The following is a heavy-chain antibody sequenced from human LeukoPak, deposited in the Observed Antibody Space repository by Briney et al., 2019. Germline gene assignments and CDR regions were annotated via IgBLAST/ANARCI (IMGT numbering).Heavy chain of an antibody. V-gene: IGHV3-23*01. CDR3: AKGGKWDVTPFDY. Sequence: PGVSLRLSCAASGVTFSNYGMNWVRQAPGKGLEWVSTISGGGGSIYYADSVKGRFTISRDNSKNTLYLQVNSLRAEDTAVYYCAKGGKWDVTPFDYWGQGTLVTVSS. D-gene: IGHD1-26*01. CDR2: ISGGGGSI. CDR1: GVTFSNYG. J-gene: IGHJ4*02.